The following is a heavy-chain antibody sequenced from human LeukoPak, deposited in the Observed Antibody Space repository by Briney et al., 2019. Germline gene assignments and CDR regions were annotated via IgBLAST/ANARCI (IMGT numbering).Heavy chain of an antibody. J-gene: IGHJ4*02. CDR1: RSTISSNY. V-gene: IGHV3-66*01. D-gene: IGHD1-26*01. Sequence: GGSLRLSCAASRSTISSNYMSWVRQAPGKGLDWVSVISSGGSTYYSDSVKGRFTISRDNSKNTLYLQMNTLRAEDTAVYYCARGGWELSYWGQGTLVTVSS. CDR2: ISSGGST. CDR3: ARGGWELSY.